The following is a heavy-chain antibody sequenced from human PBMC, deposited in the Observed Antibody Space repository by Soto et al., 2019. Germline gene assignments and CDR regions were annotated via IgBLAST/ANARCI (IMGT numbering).Heavy chain of an antibody. CDR2: IYYSGST. Sequence: SETLSLTCTVSGGSISSGGYYWSWIRQHPGKGLEWIGYIYYSGSTYYNPSLKSRVTISVDTSKNQFSLKLSSVTAADTAVYYCARVMGYCSGTCCYAFAFWGQGTMVTVSS. D-gene: IGHD2-2*01. CDR3: ARVMGYCSGTCCYAFAF. J-gene: IGHJ3*01. CDR1: GGSISSGGYY. V-gene: IGHV4-31*03.